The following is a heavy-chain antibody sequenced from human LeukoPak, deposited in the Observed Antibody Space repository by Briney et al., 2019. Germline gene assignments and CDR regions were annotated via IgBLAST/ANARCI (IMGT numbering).Heavy chain of an antibody. Sequence: ASVKVSCKASGYTFSSYGISWVRQVPGQGLEWMGWISAYNGNTNYAQKLQGRVTMTTDTSTSTAYMELRSLRSDDTAVYYCARGQYYGSGSSQFDYWGQGTLVTVSS. CDR1: GYTFSSYG. V-gene: IGHV1-18*01. CDR2: ISAYNGNT. D-gene: IGHD3-10*01. J-gene: IGHJ4*02. CDR3: ARGQYYGSGSSQFDY.